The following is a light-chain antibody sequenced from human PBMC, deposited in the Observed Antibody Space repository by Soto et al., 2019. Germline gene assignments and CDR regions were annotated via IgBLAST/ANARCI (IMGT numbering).Light chain of an antibody. CDR3: QHRSQWPPMT. CDR1: QSISTY. J-gene: IGKJ5*01. Sequence: EILFTQSPVALSLSPGQRATLSCRASQSISTYLAWYQVKPGQAPRLLIYDASSRATGVPARFSGSGSGTDFSLTISSLEPEDVAVYYCQHRSQWPPMTFGKGTRLEIK. V-gene: IGKV3-11*01. CDR2: DAS.